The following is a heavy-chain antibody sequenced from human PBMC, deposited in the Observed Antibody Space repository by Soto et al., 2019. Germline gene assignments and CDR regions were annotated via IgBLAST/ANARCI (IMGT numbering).Heavy chain of an antibody. D-gene: IGHD3-22*01. J-gene: IGHJ4*02. V-gene: IGHV3-74*01. CDR3: AMKYNYESSGYYY. CDR1: GFTFSSYW. CDR2: INSDGSST. Sequence: EVQLVESGGGLVQPGGSLRLSCADSGFTFSSYWMHWVRQAPGKGLVWVSRINSDGSSTNYADSVKGRFTISRDNAKNTLYLQMNSLRVEDTAVYYCAMKYNYESSGYYYWGQGTLVTVSS.